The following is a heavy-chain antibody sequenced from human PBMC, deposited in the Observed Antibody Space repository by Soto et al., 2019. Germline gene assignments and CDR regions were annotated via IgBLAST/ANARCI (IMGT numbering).Heavy chain of an antibody. CDR3: ARVGITGTTFRGFDY. Sequence: DSVKGRFTISRDNSKHTLYLQMNSLRAEDTAVYYCARVGITGTTFRGFDYWGQGTLVTVSS. V-gene: IGHV3-30*07. J-gene: IGHJ4*02. D-gene: IGHD1-20*01.